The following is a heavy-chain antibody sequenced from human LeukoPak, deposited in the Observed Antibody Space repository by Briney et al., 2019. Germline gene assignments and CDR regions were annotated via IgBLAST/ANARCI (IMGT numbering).Heavy chain of an antibody. V-gene: IGHV4-34*01. CDR1: GGSFSGYY. J-gene: IGHJ4*02. CDR2: INHSGST. D-gene: IGHD6-6*01. Sequence: SETLSLXCAVYGGSFSGYYWSWSRQPPGKGLEWIGEINHSGSTNYNPSLKSRVTISVDTSKNQFSLKLSSVTAADTAVYYCAIGSRYSSSSGTIDYWGQGTLVTVSS. CDR3: AIGSRYSSSSGTIDY.